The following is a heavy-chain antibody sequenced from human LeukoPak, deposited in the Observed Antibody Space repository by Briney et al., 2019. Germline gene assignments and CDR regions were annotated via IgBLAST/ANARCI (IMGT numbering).Heavy chain of an antibody. D-gene: IGHD2-2*01. J-gene: IGHJ3*02. CDR2: ISSTTSAT. V-gene: IGHV3-48*02. Sequence: PGGSLRLSCAASGFSFTTYRMNWVRQAPGKGLEWVSYISSTTSATYYADSVKGRFTISRDNAKNSLYLQMNSLRDGDTAVYYYAREDSVGASDTWGQGTMVAVSS. CDR3: AREDSVGASDT. CDR1: GFSFTTYR.